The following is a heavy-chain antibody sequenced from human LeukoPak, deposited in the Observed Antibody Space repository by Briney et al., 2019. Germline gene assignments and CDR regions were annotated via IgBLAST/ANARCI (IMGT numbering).Heavy chain of an antibody. J-gene: IGHJ4*02. V-gene: IGHV3-30*02. Sequence: GGSLRLSCAASGFTFSSYVMHWVRRAPGKGLEWVAFIRYDGSNKYYADSVKGRFTISRDNSKNTLYLQMNSLRAEDTAVYYCARDPGYSYAFDYWGQGTLVTVSS. D-gene: IGHD5-18*01. CDR1: GFTFSSYV. CDR3: ARDPGYSYAFDY. CDR2: IRYDGSNK.